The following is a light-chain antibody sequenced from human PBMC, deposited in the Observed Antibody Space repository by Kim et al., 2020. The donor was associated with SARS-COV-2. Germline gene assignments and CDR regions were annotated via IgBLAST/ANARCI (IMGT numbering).Light chain of an antibody. J-gene: IGLJ2*01. CDR3: GTWDSSLSAGEEV. V-gene: IGLV1-51*01. CDR1: RSNIGKNY. CDR2: DNN. Sequence: KVTISCSGTRSNIGKNYVSWYQQLPGTAPKLLIYDNNKRPSGIPDRFSGSKSGTSATLGITGLQTGDEADYYCGTWDSSLSAGEEVFGGGTQLTVL.